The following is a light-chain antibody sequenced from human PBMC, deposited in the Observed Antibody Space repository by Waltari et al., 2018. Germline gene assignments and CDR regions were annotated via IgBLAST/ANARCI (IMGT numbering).Light chain of an antibody. V-gene: IGKV3-20*01. Sequence: EIVLTLSPCTLSLSPGESATLACSATQTIYSNYFAWYQQKPGQAPRLLTYATSSRADATPDRFSGSGSGTDFSLTITRLEPEDFAVYFCQQYGSLPSTFGQGTKVEMK. J-gene: IGKJ2*01. CDR2: ATS. CDR3: QQYGSLPST. CDR1: QTIYSNY.